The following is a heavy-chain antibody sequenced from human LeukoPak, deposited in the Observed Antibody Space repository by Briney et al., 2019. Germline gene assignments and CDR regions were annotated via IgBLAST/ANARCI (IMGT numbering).Heavy chain of an antibody. CDR1: GYPFSTYE. V-gene: IGHV1-8*01. CDR2: VHPNSGIT. J-gene: IGHJ5*02. CDR3: ARGPRNDP. Sequence: ASVKVSCKTSGYPFSTYEINWVRRAAGQGLEWMGWVHPNSGITAYAQKFQGRVTMTRDTSISTAYMELSGLRSDDTAVYFCARGPRNDPWGQGTLVTVSS. D-gene: IGHD1-14*01.